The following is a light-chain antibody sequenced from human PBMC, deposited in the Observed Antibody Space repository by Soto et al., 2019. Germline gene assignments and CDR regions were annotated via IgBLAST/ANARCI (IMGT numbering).Light chain of an antibody. J-gene: IGLJ3*02. CDR3: SSYTNSSTRV. CDR2: EVS. Sequence: QSALTQPASVSGSPGQSITISCTGTSSDVGGYNYVSWCQHHPGKAPKLMIYEVSNRPSGVSNRFSGSKSGNTASLTISGLQAEDEAAYYCSSYTNSSTRVFGGGTKLTVL. CDR1: SSDVGGYNY. V-gene: IGLV2-14*01.